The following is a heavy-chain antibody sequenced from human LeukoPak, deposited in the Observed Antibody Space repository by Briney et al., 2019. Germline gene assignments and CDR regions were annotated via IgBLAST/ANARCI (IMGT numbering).Heavy chain of an antibody. CDR2: IYYSGST. CDR1: AGSISSYY. CDR3: ARDSGSYYRGDAFDI. J-gene: IGHJ3*02. Sequence: SETLSLTCTVSAGSISSYYWSWIRQPPGKGLEWIGYIYYSGSTNYNPSLKSRVTISVDASKNQFSLKLSSVTAADTAVYYCARDSGSYYRGDAFDIWGQGTMVTVSS. D-gene: IGHD1-26*01. V-gene: IGHV4-59*01.